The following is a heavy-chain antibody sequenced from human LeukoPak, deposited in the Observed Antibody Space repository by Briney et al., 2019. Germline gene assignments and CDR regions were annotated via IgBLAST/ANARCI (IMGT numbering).Heavy chain of an antibody. V-gene: IGHV3-30*04. Sequence: GRSLRLSCAASGFTFSSYAMHSVRQAPGKGLEWVAVISYDGSNKYYADSVKGRFTISRDNSKNTLYLQMKSLRAEDTAVYYCARSVVVAARAPYFDYWGQGTLVTVSS. J-gene: IGHJ4*02. CDR3: ARSVVVAARAPYFDY. D-gene: IGHD2-15*01. CDR2: ISYDGSNK. CDR1: GFTFSSYA.